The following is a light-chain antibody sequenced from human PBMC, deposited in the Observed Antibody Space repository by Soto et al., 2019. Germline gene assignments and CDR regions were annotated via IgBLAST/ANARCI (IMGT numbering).Light chain of an antibody. Sequence: EIVLTQSPGTLSLSPGESATLSCRASQSISSSYLAWYQQKPGQAPRLFIYGTSSRATGIPDRFSGSGSGTDFILTISRLETEDFAVYYCQQYNSWPLTFGGGTKVEIK. V-gene: IGKV3-20*01. CDR2: GTS. CDR1: QSISSSY. J-gene: IGKJ4*01. CDR3: QQYNSWPLT.